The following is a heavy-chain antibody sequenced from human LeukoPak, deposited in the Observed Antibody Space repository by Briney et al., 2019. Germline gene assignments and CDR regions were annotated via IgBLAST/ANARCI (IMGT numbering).Heavy chain of an antibody. J-gene: IGHJ4*02. D-gene: IGHD5-24*01. V-gene: IGHV3-30-3*01. CDR2: ISYDGSNK. CDR3: AREVWGWLQDLGGYDY. Sequence: GGSLRLSCAASGFTFSNYAMHWVRQAPGKGLEWVAVISYDGSNKYYADSVKGRFTISRDNARNTVYLQMNSLRDEDTAVYYCAREVWGWLQDLGGYDYWGQGTLVTVSS. CDR1: GFTFSNYA.